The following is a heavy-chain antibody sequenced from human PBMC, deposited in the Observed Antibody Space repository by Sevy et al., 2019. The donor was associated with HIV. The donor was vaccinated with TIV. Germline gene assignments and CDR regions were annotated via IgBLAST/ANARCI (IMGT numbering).Heavy chain of an antibody. CDR2: ISYDGSNK. V-gene: IGHV3-30*18. Sequence: GGSLILSCAASGFTFSSYGMHWVRQAPGKGLEWVAVISYDGSNKYYADSVKGRFTISRDNSKNTLSLQMNSLRAEDTAVYYCAKDQGGYSYGLPGYYYYGMDVWGQGTTVTVSS. D-gene: IGHD5-18*01. CDR1: GFTFSSYG. J-gene: IGHJ6*02. CDR3: AKDQGGYSYGLPGYYYYGMDV.